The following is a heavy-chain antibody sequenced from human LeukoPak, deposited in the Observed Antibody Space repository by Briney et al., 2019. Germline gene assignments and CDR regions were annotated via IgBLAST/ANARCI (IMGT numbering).Heavy chain of an antibody. CDR3: AKDVSGSYYNYFDY. D-gene: IGHD1-26*01. CDR2: IRYDGSNK. CDR1: GFTFSSYG. J-gene: IGHJ4*02. Sequence: GGSLRLSCAASGFTFSSYGMHWVRQAPGKGLEWVAFIRYDGSNKHYADSVKGRFTISRDNSKNTLYLQMNSLRAEDTAVYYCAKDVSGSYYNYFDYWGQGTLVTVSS. V-gene: IGHV3-30*02.